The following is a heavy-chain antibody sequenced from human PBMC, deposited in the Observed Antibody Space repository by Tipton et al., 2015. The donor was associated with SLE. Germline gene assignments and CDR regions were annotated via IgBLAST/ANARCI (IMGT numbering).Heavy chain of an antibody. CDR3: ARAYDTSGKYGLDV. J-gene: IGHJ6*02. CDR1: AGSFSGYR. CDR2: VNYSGDT. Sequence: TLSLTCSIYAGSFSGYRWSWIRQSPGKGLEWIGEVNYSGDTNYNPSLKSRVTISVDASKNQFSLRLSSVTATDTAVYYCARAYDTSGKYGLDVWGQGTTVTVSS. D-gene: IGHD3-22*01. V-gene: IGHV4-34*01.